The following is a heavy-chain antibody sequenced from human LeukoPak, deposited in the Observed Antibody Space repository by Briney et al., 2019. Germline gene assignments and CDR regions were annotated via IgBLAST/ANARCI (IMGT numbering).Heavy chain of an antibody. D-gene: IGHD5-18*01. CDR2: INHSGST. CDR1: GGSISSSSYY. J-gene: IGHJ6*03. CDR3: ARGIQLRWYYYYYYMDV. V-gene: IGHV4-39*07. Sequence: SETLSLTCTVSGGSISSSSYYWSWIRQPPGKGLEWIGEINHSGSTNYNPSLKSRVTISVDTSKNQFSRKLSSVTAADTAVYYCARGIQLRWYYYYYYMDVWGKGTTVTVSS.